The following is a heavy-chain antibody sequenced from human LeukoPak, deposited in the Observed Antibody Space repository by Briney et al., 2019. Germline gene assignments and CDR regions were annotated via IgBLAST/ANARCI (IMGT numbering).Heavy chain of an antibody. D-gene: IGHD2-15*01. CDR2: ISNNGGYT. V-gene: IGHV3-23*01. Sequence: GGSLRLSCAASGFTFSSSAMSWVRQAPGKGLEWVSAISNNGGYTYYADSVQGRFTISRDNSKSTLCLQMNSLRAEDTAVYYYAKQLGYCSDGSCYFPYWGQGTLATVSS. CDR3: AKQLGYCSDGSCYFPY. CDR1: GFTFSSSA. J-gene: IGHJ4*02.